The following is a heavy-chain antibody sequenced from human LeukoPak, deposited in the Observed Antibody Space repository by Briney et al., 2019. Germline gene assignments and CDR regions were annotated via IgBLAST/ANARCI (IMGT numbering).Heavy chain of an antibody. CDR2: IKPDGSEK. J-gene: IGHJ5*01. Sequence: GGSLSLSCAASGFVFSASYMSWVRKAPGKGLEWVATIKPDGSEKYQVDSVSGRFTISRDNTNDSLFLQMNSLRVDDTAVYYCVRGGTYWTVSWGQGTLVNVS. V-gene: IGHV3-7*01. CDR1: GFVFSASY. CDR3: VRGGTYWTVS.